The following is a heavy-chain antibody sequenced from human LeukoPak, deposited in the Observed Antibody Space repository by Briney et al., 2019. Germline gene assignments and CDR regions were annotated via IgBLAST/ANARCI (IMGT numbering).Heavy chain of an antibody. J-gene: IGHJ4*02. CDR2: ISAYNGNT. CDR1: GYTFTSYG. V-gene: IGHV1-18*01. CDR3: ARETLYSSGWYVFDY. D-gene: IGHD6-19*01. Sequence: ASVKVSCKASGYTFTSYGISWVRQAPGQGLEWMGWISAYNGNTNYAQKLQGRVTMTTDTSTSTAYMGLRSLRSDDTAVYYCARETLYSSGWYVFDYWGQGTLVTVSS.